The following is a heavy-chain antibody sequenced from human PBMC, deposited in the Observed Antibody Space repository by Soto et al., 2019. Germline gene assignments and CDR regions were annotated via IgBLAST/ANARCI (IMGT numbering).Heavy chain of an antibody. Sequence: SETLSLTCTVSGGSISSYYWSWIRQPPGKGLEWIGYIYYSGSTNYNPSLKSRVTISVDTSKNQFSLKLSSVTAADTAVYYCARERVGATRYYYYGMDVWGQGTLVTVSS. V-gene: IGHV4-59*01. CDR2: IYYSGST. D-gene: IGHD1-26*01. CDR3: ARERVGATRYYYYGMDV. J-gene: IGHJ6*02. CDR1: GGSISSYY.